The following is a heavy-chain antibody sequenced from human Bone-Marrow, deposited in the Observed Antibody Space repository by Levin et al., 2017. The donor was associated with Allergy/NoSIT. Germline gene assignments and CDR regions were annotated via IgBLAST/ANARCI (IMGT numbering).Heavy chain of an antibody. V-gene: IGHV3-23*01. CDR3: AKVRRGLDAFDI. D-gene: IGHD3/OR15-3a*01. J-gene: IGHJ3*02. CDR2: ITQNGGDT. Sequence: GESLKISCAASGFTFSTSAMSWVRQAPGKGLEWVSSITQNGGDTYYAASVKGRFTLSRDNSNNTLYLHMNGLRAEDTALYYCAKVRRGLDAFDIWGQGTMVTVSS. CDR1: GFTFSTSA.